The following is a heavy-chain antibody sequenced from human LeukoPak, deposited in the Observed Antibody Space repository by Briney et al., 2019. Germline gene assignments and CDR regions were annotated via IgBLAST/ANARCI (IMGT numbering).Heavy chain of an antibody. CDR2: ISAYNGNT. Sequence: ASVKVSCKASGYTFTSYGISWVRQAPRQGLEWMGWISAYNGNTNYAQKLQGRVTMTTDTSTSTAYMELRSLRSEDTAVYYCATVEANSHFDYWGQGTLVTVSS. J-gene: IGHJ4*02. CDR1: GYTFTSYG. CDR3: ATVEANSHFDY. D-gene: IGHD4-23*01. V-gene: IGHV1-18*01.